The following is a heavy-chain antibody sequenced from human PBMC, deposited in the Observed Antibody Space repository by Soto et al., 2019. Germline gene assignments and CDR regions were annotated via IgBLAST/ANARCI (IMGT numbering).Heavy chain of an antibody. CDR1: GASISSDY. CDR3: ARDRWGSSTQLPVDY. Sequence: SETLSLTCTVSGASISSDYWSWIRQPPGKGLEWIGYAYSSGSAIYNPSLKSRVTISLDTSKSQFSLKLSSVTAADTAVYYCARDRWGSSTQLPVDYWGQGTLVTVS. J-gene: IGHJ4*02. D-gene: IGHD2-2*01. CDR2: AYSSGSA. V-gene: IGHV4-4*08.